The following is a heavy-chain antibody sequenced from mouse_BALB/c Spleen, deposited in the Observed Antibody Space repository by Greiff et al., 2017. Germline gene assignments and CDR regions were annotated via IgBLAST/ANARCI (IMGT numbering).Heavy chain of an antibody. J-gene: IGHJ2*01. Sequence: EVQRVESGGGLVKPGGSLKLSCAASGFTFSSYTMSWVRQTPEKRLEWVATISSGGSYTYYPDSVKGRVTIARDNAKNTLYLQMSSLKSEDTAMYYCTRDNYGHYFPYAHWGQGTTLTVSS. CDR2: ISSGGSYT. CDR3: TRDNYGHYFPYAH. CDR1: GFTFSSYT. D-gene: IGHD2-1*01. V-gene: IGHV5-6-4*01.